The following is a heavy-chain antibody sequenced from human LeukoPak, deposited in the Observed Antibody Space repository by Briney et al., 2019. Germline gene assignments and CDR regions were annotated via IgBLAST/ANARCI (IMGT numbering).Heavy chain of an antibody. J-gene: IGHJ5*02. CDR3: ARSNYSNCVRFNWFDP. D-gene: IGHD4-11*01. CDR1: GGSISSGGYY. Sequence: SETLSLTCTVSGGSISSGGYYWSWIRQHPGKGLEWIGYIYYSGSTYYNPSLKSRVTISVDTSKNQFSLKLSSVTAADTAVYYCARSNYSNCVRFNWFDPWGQGTLVTVSS. CDR2: IYYSGST. V-gene: IGHV4-31*03.